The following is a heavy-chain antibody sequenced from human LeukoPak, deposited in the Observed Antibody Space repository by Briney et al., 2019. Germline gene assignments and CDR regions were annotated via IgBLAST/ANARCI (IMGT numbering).Heavy chain of an antibody. CDR2: ISSSGSTI. Sequence: GGSLRLSCAASGFTFSDYYMTWIRQAPGKGLEWVSYISSSGSTIYYADSVKGRFTISRDNAKNSLYLQMNSLRDEDTAVYYCARDVHSSNYYDSSGPGDYWGQGTLVTVSS. CDR1: GFTFSDYY. J-gene: IGHJ4*02. CDR3: ARDVHSSNYYDSSGPGDY. D-gene: IGHD3-22*01. V-gene: IGHV3-11*04.